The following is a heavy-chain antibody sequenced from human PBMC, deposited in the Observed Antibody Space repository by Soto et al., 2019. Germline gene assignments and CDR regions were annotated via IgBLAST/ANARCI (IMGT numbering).Heavy chain of an antibody. Sequence: QVQLVQSGAEVKKPGSSVKVSCKASGGTFSSYAISWVRQAPGQGLEWMGGIIPIFGTANYAQKFQGRVTITADESTSTAYMELSSLRSEETAVYYCARDHTAMVLGWFDRWGQGTLVTVSS. V-gene: IGHV1-69*01. J-gene: IGHJ5*02. CDR1: GGTFSSYA. CDR3: ARDHTAMVLGWFDR. CDR2: IIPIFGTA. D-gene: IGHD5-18*01.